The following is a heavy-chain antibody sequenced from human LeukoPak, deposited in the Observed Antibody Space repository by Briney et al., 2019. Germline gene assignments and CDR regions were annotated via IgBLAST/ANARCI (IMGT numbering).Heavy chain of an antibody. CDR2: ISSSSSTI. Sequence: GGSLRLSCAASGFTFSSYSMNWVHQAPGKGLEWVSYISSSSSTIYYADSVKGRFTISRDNAKNSLYLQMNSLRAEDTAVYYCARDKRYQLPEEFDYWGQGTLVTVSS. CDR1: GFTFSSYS. V-gene: IGHV3-48*04. CDR3: ARDKRYQLPEEFDY. D-gene: IGHD2-2*01. J-gene: IGHJ4*02.